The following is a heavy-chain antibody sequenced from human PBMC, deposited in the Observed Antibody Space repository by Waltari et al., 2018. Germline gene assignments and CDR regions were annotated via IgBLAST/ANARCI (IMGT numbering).Heavy chain of an antibody. Sequence: QVQLQQWGAGLLKPSETLSLTCAVYGGSFSGYYWSWIRQPPGKGLEWIGEINHSGSTNYNPSLKRRVTISLDTSKNQFSLKLSSVTAADTAVYYCARSSVAKTYYYYYYLGVWGKGTTVTVSS. V-gene: IGHV4-34*01. CDR1: GGSFSGYY. J-gene: IGHJ6*03. CDR3: ARSSVAKTYYYYYYLGV. D-gene: IGHD5-12*01. CDR2: INHSGST.